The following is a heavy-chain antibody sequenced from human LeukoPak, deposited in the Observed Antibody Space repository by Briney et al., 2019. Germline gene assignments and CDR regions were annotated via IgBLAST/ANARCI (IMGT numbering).Heavy chain of an antibody. CDR2: INHSGST. J-gene: IGHJ4*02. Sequence: SETRSLTCAAYGGSFSGYYWSWIRQPPGKGLEWIGEINHSGSTNYNPSLKSRVTISVDTSKNQFSLKLSSVTAADTAVYYCASTLTADYGGFCGWGQGTLVTVSS. V-gene: IGHV4-34*01. CDR1: GGSFSGYY. CDR3: ASTLTADYGGFCG. D-gene: IGHD4-23*01.